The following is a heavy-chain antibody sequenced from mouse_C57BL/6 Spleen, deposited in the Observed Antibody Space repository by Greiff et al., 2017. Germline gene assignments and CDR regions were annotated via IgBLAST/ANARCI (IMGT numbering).Heavy chain of an antibody. Sequence: EVHLVESGGGLVKPGGSLKLSCAASGFTFSDYGMHWVRQAPEKGLEWVAYISSGSSTIYYADTVKGRFTISRDNAKNTLFLQMTSLRSEDTAMYYCARSTMSKAWFAYWGQGTLVTVSA. D-gene: IGHD2-4*01. CDR2: ISSGSSTI. CDR3: ARSTMSKAWFAY. V-gene: IGHV5-17*01. J-gene: IGHJ3*01. CDR1: GFTFSDYG.